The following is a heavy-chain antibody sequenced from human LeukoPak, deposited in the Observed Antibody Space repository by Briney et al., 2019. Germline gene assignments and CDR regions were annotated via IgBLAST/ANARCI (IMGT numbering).Heavy chain of an antibody. J-gene: IGHJ6*03. CDR3: ARESYSYLDV. CDR1: GFSFSDYY. CDR2: ISRGGCTI. Sequence: GGALRLSCAACGFSFSDYYRTWLRQAPGEGLEGVSYISRGGCTIYYAHSVKGRFTIPMDNAKNPQYLQIESLIADHPAVYYCARESYSYLDVWGKGTTVTVSS. V-gene: IGHV3-11*01.